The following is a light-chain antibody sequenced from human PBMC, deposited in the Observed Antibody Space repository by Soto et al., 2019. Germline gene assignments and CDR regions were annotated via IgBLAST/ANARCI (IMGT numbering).Light chain of an antibody. CDR2: WAS. V-gene: IGKV4-1*01. CDR1: QSVLYSSNNKNY. CDR3: QQYYSTPQT. Sequence: DIVMTQSPDSLAGSLGERATINCKSSQSVLYSSNNKNYLAWYQQKPGQPPKLLIYWASTRESGVPVLFSGSGSGKDFTLTISILQAEDVAVYYCQQYYSTPQTFGKGTKVEIK. J-gene: IGKJ1*01.